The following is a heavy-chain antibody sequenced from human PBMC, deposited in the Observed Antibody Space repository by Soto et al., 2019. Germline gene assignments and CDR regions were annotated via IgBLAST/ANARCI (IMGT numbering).Heavy chain of an antibody. D-gene: IGHD7-27*01. CDR2: IKSKTDGGTT. V-gene: IGHV3-15*01. CDR1: GLTFSNAW. J-gene: IGHJ3*02. Sequence: GGSLRLSCAASGLTFSNAWMSWVRQAQGKGLEGVGRIKSKTDGGTTDYAAPVKGRFTISRDDSKNTLYLQMNSLKTEDTAVYYCTTERTGPTRNAFDIWGQGTMVTVSS. CDR3: TTERTGPTRNAFDI.